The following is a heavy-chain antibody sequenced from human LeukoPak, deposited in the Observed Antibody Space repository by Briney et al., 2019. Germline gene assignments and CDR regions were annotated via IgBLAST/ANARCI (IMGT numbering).Heavy chain of an antibody. CDR2: ISSSGNSI. Sequence: GGSLRLSCAASGFTFSNYEMNWLRQAPGKGLEWVSYISSSGNSIYYADSVKGRFTISRDNSKNTLYLQMNSLRAEDTAVYYCAKRGAYSSGWSVDYWGQGTLVTVSS. J-gene: IGHJ4*02. CDR1: GFTFSNYE. CDR3: AKRGAYSSGWSVDY. V-gene: IGHV3-48*03. D-gene: IGHD6-19*01.